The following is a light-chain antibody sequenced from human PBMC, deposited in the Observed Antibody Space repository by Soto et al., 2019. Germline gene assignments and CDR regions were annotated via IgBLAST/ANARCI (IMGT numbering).Light chain of an antibody. J-gene: IGLJ1*01. CDR1: SSDVGGYNF. V-gene: IGLV2-11*01. CDR2: DVT. CDR3: CSYATSSTRV. Sequence: QSALTQPRSVSGSPGQSVTISCTGTSSDVGGYNFVSWYQQHPGKAPQLIIYDVTKRPSGVPDRFSGSKSGNTASLTISGLQAEDEADYYCCSYATSSTRVFGTGTKLTVL.